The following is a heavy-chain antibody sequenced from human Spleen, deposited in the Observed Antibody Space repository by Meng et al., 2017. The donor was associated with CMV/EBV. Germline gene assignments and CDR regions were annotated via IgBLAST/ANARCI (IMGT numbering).Heavy chain of an antibody. V-gene: IGHV3-9*01. D-gene: IGHD3-3*01. J-gene: IGHJ4*02. CDR1: GFTFDDYA. CDR2: ISWNSDTM. CDR3: AKGWKWGNGYYASDY. Sequence: SLKISCAASGFTFDDYAMHWVRQAPGKGLEWVSGISWNSDTMGYADSVKGRFTISRDNAKNSLYLQMNSLRAEDTAVYYCAKGWKWGNGYYASDYWGQGTLVTVSS.